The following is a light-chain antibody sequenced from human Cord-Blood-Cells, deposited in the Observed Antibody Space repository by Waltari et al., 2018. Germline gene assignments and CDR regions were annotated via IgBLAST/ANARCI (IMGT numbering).Light chain of an antibody. CDR2: KAS. CDR3: QQYNSYSRT. V-gene: IGKV1-5*03. CDR1: QSISSW. Sequence: DIQMTQPPSTLSASVGDRVTITCRASQSISSWLDWYQQKPGKAPKRLIYKASSLESGVPSRFSGSGSGTEFTLTISSLQPDDFATYYCQQYNSYSRTFGQGTKVEIK. J-gene: IGKJ1*01.